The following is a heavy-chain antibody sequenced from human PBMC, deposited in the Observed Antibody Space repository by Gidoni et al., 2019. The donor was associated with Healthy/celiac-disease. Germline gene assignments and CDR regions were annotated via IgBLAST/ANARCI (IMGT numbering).Heavy chain of an antibody. Sequence: QVQLQESGPGLVQPSETLALTCTVSGGSISSCYWSWIRQPPGKGLEWIGYIYVSGSTNYNPSLKSRFTISVDTSKNQFSLKLSSVTAADTAVYYCARGVSGYAPFDYWGQGTLVTVSS. V-gene: IGHV4-59*01. J-gene: IGHJ4*02. D-gene: IGHD5-12*01. CDR1: GGSISSCY. CDR3: ARGVSGYAPFDY. CDR2: IYVSGST.